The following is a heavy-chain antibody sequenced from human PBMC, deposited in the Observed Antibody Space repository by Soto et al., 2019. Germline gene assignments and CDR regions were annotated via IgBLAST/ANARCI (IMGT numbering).Heavy chain of an antibody. CDR2: INHSGST. J-gene: IGHJ6*02. D-gene: IGHD3-16*01. Sequence: PSETLSLTCAVYGGSFSGYYWSWIRQPPGKGLEWIGEINHSGSTNYNPSLKSRVTISVDTSKNQFSLKLSSVTAADTAVYYCARDRGGFYYYGMDVWGQGTTVTVS. V-gene: IGHV4-34*01. CDR1: GGSFSGYY. CDR3: ARDRGGFYYYGMDV.